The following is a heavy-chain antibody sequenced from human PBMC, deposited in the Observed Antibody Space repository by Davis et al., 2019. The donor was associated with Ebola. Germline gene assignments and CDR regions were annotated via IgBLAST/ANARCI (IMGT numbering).Heavy chain of an antibody. CDR3: AKDLGSSTTGGYYGMVV. CDR1: GFTFANYA. CDR2: ISWNGRHI. J-gene: IGHJ6*02. Sequence: PGGSLRLSCAASGFTFANYAMHWVRQAPGKGLEWVSDISWNGRHIAYADSVKGRFTISRDNAKNSLYLQMNSLRPEDTALYYCAKDLGSSTTGGYYGMVVWGLGTTVTVSS. D-gene: IGHD2-2*01. V-gene: IGHV3-9*01.